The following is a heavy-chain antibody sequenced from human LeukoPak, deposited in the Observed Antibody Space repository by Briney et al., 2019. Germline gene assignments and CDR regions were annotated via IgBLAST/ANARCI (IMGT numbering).Heavy chain of an antibody. V-gene: IGHV1-2*02. CDR1: GYTFTGYY. Sequence: ASVKVSCKASGYTFTGYYMHWVRQAPGQGLEWMGWINPNSGGTNYAQKFQGRVTMTRDTSISTAYMELSRLRSDDTAVYYCARDPLGARAGFDYWGQGTLVTVSS. D-gene: IGHD1-26*01. CDR2: INPNSGGT. J-gene: IGHJ4*02. CDR3: ARDPLGARAGFDY.